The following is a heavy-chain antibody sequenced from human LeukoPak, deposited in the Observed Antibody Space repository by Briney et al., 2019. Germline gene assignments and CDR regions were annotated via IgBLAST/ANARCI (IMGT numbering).Heavy chain of an antibody. D-gene: IGHD3-22*01. CDR3: AKSSYYDSSGFYREYYFDY. CDR2: ISYDGSNK. CDR1: GFTFSSYG. J-gene: IGHJ4*02. V-gene: IGHV3-30*18. Sequence: GGSLRLSCAASGFTFSSYGMHWVRQAPGKGLEWVAVISYDGSNKYYADSVKGRFTISRDNSKNTLYLQMNSLRAGDTAVYYCAKSSYYDSSGFYREYYFDYWGQGTLVPVSS.